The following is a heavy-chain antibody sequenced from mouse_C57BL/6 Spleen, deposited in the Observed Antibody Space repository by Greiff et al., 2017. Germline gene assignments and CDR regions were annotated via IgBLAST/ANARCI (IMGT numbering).Heavy chain of an antibody. CDR1: GYSFTDYN. V-gene: IGHV1-39*01. CDR2: INPNYGTT. CDR3: ARIFYGSSLYAMDY. Sequence: EVQLQQSGPELVKPGASVKISCKASGYSFTDYNMNWVKQSNGKSLEWIGLINPNYGTTSYNQKFKGKATLTADQSSSTAYMQLNSLTSEDSAVYYCARIFYGSSLYAMDYWGQGTSVTVSS. D-gene: IGHD1-1*01. J-gene: IGHJ4*01.